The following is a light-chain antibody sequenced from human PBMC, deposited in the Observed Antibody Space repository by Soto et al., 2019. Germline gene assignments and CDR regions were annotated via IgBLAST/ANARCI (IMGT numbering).Light chain of an antibody. CDR3: TSYAGSNDLVV. Sequence: QSALTQPPSASGSPGQSVTISCTGASSDVGAYNYVSWYQQHPGKAHKLVIYEVNKRPSGVPDRFSGSKSGTTASLIVSGLQAEDEADYYCTSYAGSNDLVVFGGGTKRTVL. CDR1: SSDVGAYNY. CDR2: EVN. V-gene: IGLV2-8*01. J-gene: IGLJ3*02.